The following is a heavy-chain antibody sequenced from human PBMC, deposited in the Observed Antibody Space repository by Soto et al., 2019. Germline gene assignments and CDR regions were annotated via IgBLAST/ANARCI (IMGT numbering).Heavy chain of an antibody. CDR1: GFAFNTYS. V-gene: IGHV3-21*02. CDR3: VRDLGRYFRSGYMDL. D-gene: IGHD3-9*01. Sequence: EVQLVESGGGLVKPGGSLRLSCTASGFAFNTYSMNWVRQAPGKGLEWVSSINEDSTYIYYADSLRGRITISRDNAKDSLFLQMNSLRPDDTAVYYCVRDLGRYFRSGYMDLWSDGATVTVSS. J-gene: IGHJ6*03. CDR2: INEDSTYI.